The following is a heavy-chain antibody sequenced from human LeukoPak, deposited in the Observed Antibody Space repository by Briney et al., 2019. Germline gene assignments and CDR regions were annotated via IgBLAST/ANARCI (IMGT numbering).Heavy chain of an antibody. CDR2: ISYDGSNK. D-gene: IGHD1-26*01. CDR3: ARFRMGATDY. V-gene: IGHV3-30*04. Sequence: GGSLRLSCAASGFTFSSYATHWVRQAPGKGLEWVAVISYDGSNKYYADSVKGRFTISRDNSKNTLYLQINSLRAEDTAVYYCARFRMGATDYWGQGTLVTVSS. CDR1: GFTFSSYA. J-gene: IGHJ4*02.